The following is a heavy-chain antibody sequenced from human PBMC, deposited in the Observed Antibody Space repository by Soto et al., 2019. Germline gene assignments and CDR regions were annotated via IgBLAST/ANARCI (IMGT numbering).Heavy chain of an antibody. V-gene: IGHV3-30-3*01. Sequence: GGSLRLSCAASGFTFSSYAMHWVRQAPGKGLEWVAVISYDGSNKYYADSVKGRFTISRDNSKNTLYLQMNSLRAEDTAVYYCARAPGGSYGLTPDYYYYGMDVWGQGTTVTVSS. D-gene: IGHD5-18*01. J-gene: IGHJ6*02. CDR1: GFTFSSYA. CDR2: ISYDGSNK. CDR3: ARAPGGSYGLTPDYYYYGMDV.